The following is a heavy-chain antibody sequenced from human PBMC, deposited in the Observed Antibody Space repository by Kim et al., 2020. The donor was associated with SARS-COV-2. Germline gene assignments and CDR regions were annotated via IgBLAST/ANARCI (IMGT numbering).Heavy chain of an antibody. V-gene: IGHV4-34*01. J-gene: IGHJ4*02. D-gene: IGHD1-1*01. Sequence: GSTNYNPSLKSRVTISVDTSKNQFSLKLSSVTAADTAVYYCARGPVHFDYWGQGTLVTVSS. CDR3: ARGPVHFDY. CDR2: GST.